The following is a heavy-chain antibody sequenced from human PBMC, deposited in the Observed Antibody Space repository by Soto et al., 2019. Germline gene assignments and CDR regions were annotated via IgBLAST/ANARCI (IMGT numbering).Heavy chain of an antibody. CDR1: GFTFRNYG. CDR3: GVQYDY. CDR2: ISYDGSTA. J-gene: IGHJ4*02. V-gene: IGHV3-30*03. Sequence: QVQLVESGGGVVQPGGSLTLSCTTSGFTFRNYGMHWVRQAPGKGLEWAAVISYDGSTAHYADSVRGRFTIYRDSSTYTMFLQMNSLRAEDTAVYYCGVQYDYWGQGTLVTVSS.